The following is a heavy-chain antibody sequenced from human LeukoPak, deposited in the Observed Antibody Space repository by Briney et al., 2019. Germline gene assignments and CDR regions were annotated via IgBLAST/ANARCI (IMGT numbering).Heavy chain of an antibody. CDR3: ASDYGGNSASIDN. CDR1: GFSFSNYW. D-gene: IGHD4-23*01. V-gene: IGHV4-34*01. J-gene: IGHJ4*02. Sequence: PGGSLRLSCAASGFSFSNYWMSWIRQPPGKGLEWIGEINHSGSTNYNPSLKSRVTISVDTSKNQFTLKLSSVTAADTAVYYCASDYGGNSASIDNWGQGTLVTVSS. CDR2: INHSGST.